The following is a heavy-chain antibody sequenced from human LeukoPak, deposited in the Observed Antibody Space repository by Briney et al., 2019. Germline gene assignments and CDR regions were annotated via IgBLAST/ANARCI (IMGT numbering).Heavy chain of an antibody. V-gene: IGHV3-73*01. CDR3: TRSSILTGYRLPDY. CDR1: GFTFSGSA. D-gene: IGHD3-9*01. J-gene: IGHJ4*02. CDR2: IRSKANSYAT. Sequence: PGGCLRLSCAASGFTFSGSAMHWVRQASGKGLERVVRIRSKANSYATAYAASVKGRFTISRDDSKNTAYLQMNSLKTEDTAVYYCTRSSILTGYRLPDYWGQGTLVTVSS.